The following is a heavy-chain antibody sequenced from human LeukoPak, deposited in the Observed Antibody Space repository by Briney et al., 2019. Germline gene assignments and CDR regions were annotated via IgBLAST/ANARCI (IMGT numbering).Heavy chain of an antibody. D-gene: IGHD2-2*01. CDR3: ARTEAFCSDTSCSNWFDP. J-gene: IGHJ5*02. CDR1: GASVSRSNW. Sequence: ASETLSLTCAVSGASVSRSNWWNWVRQPPGKGLEWIGEIHHSGSTNYNPSLKSRVTMSVDKSKNQFSLKLSSVTAADTAVYYCARTEAFCSDTSCSNWFDPWGQGTLVTVSS. V-gene: IGHV4-4*02. CDR2: IHHSGST.